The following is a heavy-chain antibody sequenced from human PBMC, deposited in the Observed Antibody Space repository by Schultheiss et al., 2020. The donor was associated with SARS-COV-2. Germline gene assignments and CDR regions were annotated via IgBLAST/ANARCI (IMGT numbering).Heavy chain of an antibody. J-gene: IGHJ4*02. V-gene: IGHV1-2*02. D-gene: IGHD3-10*01. CDR3: ARSLLYGSGSPPFEG. Sequence: ASVKVSCKASGYTFTGYYMHWVRQAPGQGLEWMGGIIPIFTTTYCAQKFQGRVTITRDTSASTAYMELSSLRSEDTAVYYCARSLLYGSGSPPFEGWGQGTLVTVSS. CDR2: IIPIFTTT. CDR1: GYTFTGYY.